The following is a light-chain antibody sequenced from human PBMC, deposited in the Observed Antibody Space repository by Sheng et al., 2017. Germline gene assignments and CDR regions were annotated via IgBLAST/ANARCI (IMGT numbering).Light chain of an antibody. V-gene: IGKV1-5*03. CDR2: KAS. Sequence: DIQMTQSPYTLSASVGDRVTITCRASQSISSWLAWYQQKPGQAPKVLIYKASTLETGVPSRFSGSGSGTEFTLTISSLQLEDFATYYCQQSYRSTWTFGQGTKVDIK. CDR3: QQSYRSTWT. CDR1: QSISSW. J-gene: IGKJ1*01.